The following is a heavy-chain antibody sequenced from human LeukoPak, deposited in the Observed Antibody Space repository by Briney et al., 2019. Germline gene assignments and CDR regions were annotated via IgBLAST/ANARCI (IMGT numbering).Heavy chain of an antibody. CDR2: ISAYNGNT. CDR3: ARVGPARHGYCSGGSCYRWFDP. CDR1: GYTFTSYG. V-gene: IGHV1-18*01. D-gene: IGHD2-15*01. J-gene: IGHJ5*02. Sequence: VSVKVSCKASGYTFTSYGISWVRQAPGQGLEWMGWISAYNGNTNYAQKLQGRVTMTTDTSTSTAYMELRSLRSDDTAVYYCARVGPARHGYCSGGSCYRWFDPWGQGTLVTVSS.